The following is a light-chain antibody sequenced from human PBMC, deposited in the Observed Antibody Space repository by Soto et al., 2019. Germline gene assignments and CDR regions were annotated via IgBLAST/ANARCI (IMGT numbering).Light chain of an antibody. CDR2: GAS. CDR1: QSVGSN. CDR3: QQYNNWPPDRT. J-gene: IGKJ1*01. Sequence: EIVMTQSPATLSVSPGERATLSCRASQSVGSNLAWYQKKPAQAPRLLIYGASTRATGIPARFSASGSGTEFTLTISSLQSEDFAIYFCQQYNNWPPDRTFGQGTKVEIK. V-gene: IGKV3-15*01.